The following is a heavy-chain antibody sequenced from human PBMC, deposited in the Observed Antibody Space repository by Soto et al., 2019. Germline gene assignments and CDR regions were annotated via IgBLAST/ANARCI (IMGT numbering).Heavy chain of an antibody. Sequence: SDPLSLTGTISCCSIFSSHNFWVSIRQPPGKGLELIGSIFYSGTTYNNPSLNSRVTLSVDTSKNQFSLKLNSVTAADTAVYYCARYYGDYKNYFDYWGQGTLVTVS. CDR2: IFYSGTT. CDR3: ARYYGDYKNYFDY. CDR1: CCSIFSSHNF. D-gene: IGHD4-17*01. J-gene: IGHJ4*02. V-gene: IGHV4-39*01.